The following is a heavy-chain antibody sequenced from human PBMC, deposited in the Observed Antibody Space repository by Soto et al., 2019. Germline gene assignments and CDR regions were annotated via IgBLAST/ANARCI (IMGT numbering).Heavy chain of an antibody. Sequence: SETLSLTCTVSGGSISSSRCRWGWIRQPPGKGLEWIASIKYSGTTFYNPSLKSRVTLSVDTSKNQFALKLSSVTAAETAVYYCARQGFGALHGLVDVWGQGTTVTVSS. CDR1: GGSISSSRCR. CDR3: ARQGFGALHGLVDV. CDR2: IKYSGTT. D-gene: IGHD3-10*01. V-gene: IGHV4-39*01. J-gene: IGHJ6*02.